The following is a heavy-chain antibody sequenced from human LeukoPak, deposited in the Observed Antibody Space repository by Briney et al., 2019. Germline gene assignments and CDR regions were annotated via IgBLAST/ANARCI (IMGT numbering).Heavy chain of an antibody. J-gene: IGHJ4*02. CDR2: IYYSGST. Sequence: PSETLSLTCTVSGGSVSSGSYYWSWIRQPPGKGLEWIGYIYYSGSTNYNPSLKSRVTISVDTSKNQFSLKLSSVTAADTAVYYCARERDGYKYRYHTQKSYFDYWGQGTLVTVSS. CDR3: ARERDGYKYRYHTQKSYFDY. V-gene: IGHV4-61*01. CDR1: GGSVSSGSYY. D-gene: IGHD5-24*01.